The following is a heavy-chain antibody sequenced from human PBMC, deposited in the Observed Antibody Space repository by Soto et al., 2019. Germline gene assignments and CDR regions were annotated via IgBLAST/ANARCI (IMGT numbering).Heavy chain of an antibody. CDR1: GGTFSSYA. J-gene: IGHJ5*02. Sequence: ASVKVSCKASGGTFSSYAISWVRQAPGQGLEWMGGIIPIFGTANYAQKFQGRVTITADKSTSTAYMELSSLRSEDTAVYYCARAHYDSSGYPNWFDPWGQGTPVTVSS. CDR3: ARAHYDSSGYPNWFDP. CDR2: IIPIFGTA. D-gene: IGHD3-22*01. V-gene: IGHV1-69*06.